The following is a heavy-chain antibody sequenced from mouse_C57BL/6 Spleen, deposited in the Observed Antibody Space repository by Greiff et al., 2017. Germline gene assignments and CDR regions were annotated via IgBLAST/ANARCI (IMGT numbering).Heavy chain of an antibody. Sequence: QVQLQQPGAELVRPGASVTLSCKASGYTFTDYEMHWVKQTPVHGLEWIGAIDPETGGTAYNQKFKGKAILTADKSSSTAYMELRSLTSEDSAVYYCTRVTLLFDYWGQGTTLTVSS. J-gene: IGHJ2*01. V-gene: IGHV1-15*01. CDR2: IDPETGGT. CDR3: TRVTLLFDY. D-gene: IGHD2-1*01. CDR1: GYTFTDYE.